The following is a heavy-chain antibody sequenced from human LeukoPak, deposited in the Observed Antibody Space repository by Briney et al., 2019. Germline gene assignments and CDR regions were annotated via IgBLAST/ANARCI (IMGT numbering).Heavy chain of an antibody. J-gene: IGHJ4*02. CDR1: GFTFSNYW. D-gene: IGHD3-3*01. CDR3: AGGQGFLIDY. Sequence: GGSLRLSCAASGFTFSNYWMNWVRQAPEKGLEWVANIKQDGSAKYYVDSVKGRLTISRDNAKSLLYLQMNSLRAEDAAVYYCAGGQGFLIDYWGQGTLVTVSS. CDR2: IKQDGSAK. V-gene: IGHV3-7*01.